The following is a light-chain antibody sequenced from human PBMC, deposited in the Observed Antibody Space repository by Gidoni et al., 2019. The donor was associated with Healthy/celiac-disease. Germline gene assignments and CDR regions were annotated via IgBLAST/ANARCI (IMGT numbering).Light chain of an antibody. Sequence: IQMTQSPSTLSASVGDRVTITCRASQSTSSWLAWYQQKPGKAPKLLIYDASSLESGVPSRFSGSGSGTEFTLTISSLQPDDFATYYCQQYGTFGQGTKVEIK. V-gene: IGKV1-5*01. J-gene: IGKJ1*01. CDR3: QQYGT. CDR1: QSTSSW. CDR2: DAS.